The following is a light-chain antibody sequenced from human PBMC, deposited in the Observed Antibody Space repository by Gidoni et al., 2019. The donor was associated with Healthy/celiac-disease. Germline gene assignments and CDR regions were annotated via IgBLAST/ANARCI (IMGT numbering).Light chain of an antibody. CDR1: QSVSSY. Sequence: EIVLTQSPATLSLSPGERATLPCRASQSVSSYLAWYQQKPSQAPRLLIYDASNRATGIPARFSGSGSGTDFTLTISSLEPEDFAVYYCQQRSNWPLTFGGXTKVEIK. V-gene: IGKV3-11*01. CDR3: QQRSNWPLT. CDR2: DAS. J-gene: IGKJ4*01.